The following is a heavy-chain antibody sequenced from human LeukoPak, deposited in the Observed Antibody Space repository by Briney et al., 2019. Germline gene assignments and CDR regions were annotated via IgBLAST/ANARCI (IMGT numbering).Heavy chain of an antibody. D-gene: IGHD4-17*01. Sequence: GESLKISCKGSGYTFNSYWIGWVRQMPGKGLEWMGIIYPSDSDTRYSPSFQGQVTISADKSSSTAYLQWRSLRASDTAMYYCARLSYGDYVRAFDIWGQGTMVTVSS. CDR3: ARLSYGDYVRAFDI. CDR2: IYPSDSDT. V-gene: IGHV5-51*03. CDR1: GYTFNSYW. J-gene: IGHJ3*02.